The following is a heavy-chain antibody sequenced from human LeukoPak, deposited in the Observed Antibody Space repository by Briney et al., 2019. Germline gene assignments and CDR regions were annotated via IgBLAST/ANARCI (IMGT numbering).Heavy chain of an antibody. V-gene: IGHV3-23*01. D-gene: IGHD3-10*01. J-gene: IGHJ4*02. CDR2: ISERGGST. CDR1: GGSFSGYY. CDR3: AKRGVVIRGVIIIGFHKEAYYDC. Sequence: PSETLSLTCAVYGGSFSGYYWSWIRQPPGKGLEWVSGISERGGSTNYADSVKGRFIISRDNSKNTMYLQMNSVRAEDTAVYFCAKRGVVIRGVIIIGFHKEAYYDCWGQGILVTVSS.